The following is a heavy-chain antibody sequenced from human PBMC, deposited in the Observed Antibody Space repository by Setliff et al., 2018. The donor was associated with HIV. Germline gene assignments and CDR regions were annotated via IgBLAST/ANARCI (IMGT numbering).Heavy chain of an antibody. Sequence: GASVKVSCKASGYSFSDYYIHWVRQAPGHGFQWMGWISPKYGGTNYAQNFQGRVTMTRDTSISTAYMELSSLGSDDTAVYYCTRGDGNSGFDYWGQGTLVTVSS. V-gene: IGHV1-2*02. CDR2: ISPKYGGT. D-gene: IGHD1-1*01. CDR3: TRGDGNSGFDY. J-gene: IGHJ4*02. CDR1: GYSFSDYY.